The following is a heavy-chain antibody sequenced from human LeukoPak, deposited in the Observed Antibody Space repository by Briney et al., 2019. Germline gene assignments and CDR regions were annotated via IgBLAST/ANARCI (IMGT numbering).Heavy chain of an antibody. CDR3: ARDVGAVRGEVYFDY. V-gene: IGHV3-21*01. CDR2: ITGSGPYI. CDR1: GFTFSSYA. D-gene: IGHD3-16*01. Sequence: PGGSLRLSCAASGFTFSSYAMHWVRQSPGKGLEWVSSITGSGPYILYADSVKRRFTISRDNAKNSLYLQMNSLRAEDTAIYYCARDVGAVRGEVYFDYWGQGTLVTVSS. J-gene: IGHJ4*02.